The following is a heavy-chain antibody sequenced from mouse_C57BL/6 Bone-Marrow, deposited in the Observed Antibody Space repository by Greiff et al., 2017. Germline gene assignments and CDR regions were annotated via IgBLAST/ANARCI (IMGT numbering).Heavy chain of an antibody. V-gene: IGHV1-52*01. CDR2: IDPSDSET. CDR1: GYTFTSYW. D-gene: IGHD3-2*02. CDR3: ARGDSSGPSPAY. J-gene: IGHJ3*01. Sequence: VQLVESGAELVRPGSSVKLSCKASGYTFTSYWMHWVKQRPIQGLEWIGNIDPSDSETHYNQKFKDKATLTVDKSSSTAYMQLSSLTSEDSAVYYCARGDSSGPSPAYWGQGTLGTVSA.